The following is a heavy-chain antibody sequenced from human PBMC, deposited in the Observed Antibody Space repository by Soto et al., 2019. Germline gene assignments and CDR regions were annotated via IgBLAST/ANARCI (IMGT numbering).Heavy chain of an antibody. D-gene: IGHD3-16*01. CDR2: VSATAGTT. CDR1: RFTFSNYA. J-gene: IGHJ4*02. V-gene: IGHV3-23*01. Sequence: GGSLRLSCAACRFTFSNYAMSWVRQAPGKGLEWVSLVSATAGTTYYTDSVKGRFTISRDNSRNTVYLQMNSLRADDTAVYYCAKDRLAGGFDYWGQGTLVTVSS. CDR3: AKDRLAGGFDY.